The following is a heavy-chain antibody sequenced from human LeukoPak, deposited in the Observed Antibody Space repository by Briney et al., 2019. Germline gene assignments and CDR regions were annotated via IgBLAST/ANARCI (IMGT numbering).Heavy chain of an antibody. D-gene: IGHD3-22*01. Sequence: PSETLSLTCTVSGGSISSSSYYWGWIRQPPGKGLEWIGSIYYSGSTYYNPSLKSRVTISVDTSKNQFSPKLSSVTAADTAVYYGARERITMIVVVTSGAFDIWGQGTMVTVSS. CDR2: IYYSGST. V-gene: IGHV4-39*02. J-gene: IGHJ3*02. CDR3: ARERITMIVVVTSGAFDI. CDR1: GGSISSSSYY.